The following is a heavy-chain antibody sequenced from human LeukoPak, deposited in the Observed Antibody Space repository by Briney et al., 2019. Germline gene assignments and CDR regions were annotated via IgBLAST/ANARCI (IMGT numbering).Heavy chain of an antibody. CDR2: IYHSGST. Sequence: PSETLSLTCAVSGGSVSSSNWWSWVRQAPGKGLEWIGEIYHSGSTNYNPSLKSRVTISVDTSKNQFSLKLSSVTAADTAVYYCARVGSSGFDYWGQGTLVTVSS. CDR3: ARVGSSGFDY. D-gene: IGHD6-19*01. V-gene: IGHV4-4*02. CDR1: GGSVSSSNW. J-gene: IGHJ4*02.